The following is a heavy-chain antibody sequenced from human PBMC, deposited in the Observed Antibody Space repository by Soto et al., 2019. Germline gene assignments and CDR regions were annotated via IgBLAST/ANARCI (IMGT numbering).Heavy chain of an antibody. CDR2: INPNSGGT. J-gene: IGHJ6*03. V-gene: IGHV1-2*04. D-gene: IGHD3-10*01. CDR1: GYTFTGYY. CDR3: ARDPSITMVRGVPIFYMDV. Sequence: ASMKVSCKASGYTFTGYYMHWVRQAPGQGLEWMGWINPNSGGTNYAQKFQGWVTMTRDTSISTAYMELSRLRSDDTAVYYCARDPSITMVRGVPIFYMDVWGKGTTVTVSS.